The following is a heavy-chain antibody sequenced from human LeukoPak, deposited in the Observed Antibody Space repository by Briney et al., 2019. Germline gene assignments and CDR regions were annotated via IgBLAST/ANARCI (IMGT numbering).Heavy chain of an antibody. D-gene: IGHD1-1*01. V-gene: IGHV3-15*01. CDR1: GFTFSNAW. Sequence: GSLRLSCAASGFTFSNAWMSWVRQAPGKGLEWVGRIKRKADGGTTDYAAPEKGRFTISRDDSKTTLYLQMNSLKTEDTAVYYCITGTGTTDFDYWGQGTLVTVSS. J-gene: IGHJ4*02. CDR2: IKRKADGGTT. CDR3: ITGTGTTDFDY.